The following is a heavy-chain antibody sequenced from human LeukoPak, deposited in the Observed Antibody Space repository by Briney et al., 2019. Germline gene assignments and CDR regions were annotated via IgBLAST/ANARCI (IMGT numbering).Heavy chain of an antibody. CDR2: ISTNGVST. Sequence: GGSLRLSCEASGFTFSSYAMSWLRQAPANGLEWVSGISTNGVSTCYAHSVKAQLTIPRDNPRNMQHVEINSLRAEDTAVYYCSVMHRYYDGSGYWVQWGQGTLVTVSS. CDR3: SVMHRYYDGSGYWVQ. D-gene: IGHD3-22*01. J-gene: IGHJ4*02. CDR1: GFTFSSYA. V-gene: IGHV3-23*01.